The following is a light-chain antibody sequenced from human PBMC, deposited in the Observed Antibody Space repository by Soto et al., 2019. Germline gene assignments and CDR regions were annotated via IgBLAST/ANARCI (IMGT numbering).Light chain of an antibody. J-gene: IGLJ1*01. V-gene: IGLV2-18*02. CDR3: SSYTSSSTFYV. CDR1: SSDVGSYNR. Sequence: QSVLTQPPSVSGSPGQSVTISFTGTSSDVGSYNRVSWYQQPPGTAPKLMIYEVSNRPSGVPDRFSGSKSGNTASLTISGLQAEDEADYYCSSYTSSSTFYVFGTGTKVTVL. CDR2: EVS.